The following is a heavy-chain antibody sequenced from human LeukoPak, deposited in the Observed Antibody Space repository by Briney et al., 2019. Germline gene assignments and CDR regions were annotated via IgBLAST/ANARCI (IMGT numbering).Heavy chain of an antibody. Sequence: SETLSLTCAVYGRSYSGYYWTWIRQTPGKGLEWIGEINHSGITDYNPSLRSRVTISVDTSKNQFSLKLSSVTAADTAIYYCARAVIVVAAATQRNWFDPWGQGTLVTVSS. V-gene: IGHV4-34*01. J-gene: IGHJ5*02. CDR1: GRSYSGYY. D-gene: IGHD2-15*01. CDR2: INHSGIT. CDR3: ARAVIVVAAATQRNWFDP.